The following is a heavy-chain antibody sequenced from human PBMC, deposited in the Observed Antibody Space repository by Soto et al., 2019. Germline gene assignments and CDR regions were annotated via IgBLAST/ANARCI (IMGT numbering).Heavy chain of an antibody. J-gene: IGHJ4*02. CDR3: ARGDSSGWYCHY. Sequence: ESGGGLVQPGGSLRLSCAASGFTFSSYSMNWVRQAPGKGLEWVSYISGGSRTIYYADSVKGRFTISRDNAKNSLYLQMNSLRDEDTGVYYCARGDSSGWYCHYWGQGTLVTVSS. D-gene: IGHD6-19*01. CDR1: GFTFSSYS. CDR2: ISGGSRTI. V-gene: IGHV3-48*02.